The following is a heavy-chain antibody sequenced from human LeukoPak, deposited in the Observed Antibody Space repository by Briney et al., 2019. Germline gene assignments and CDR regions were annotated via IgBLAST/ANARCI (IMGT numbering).Heavy chain of an antibody. D-gene: IGHD6-13*01. CDR3: ARAHPYSSSWRIEMYYFDY. CDR1: GFTFSSYE. Sequence: PGGSLRLSCAASGFTFSSYEMNWVRQAPGKGLEWVSYISSSGSTIYYADSVKGRFTISRDNAKNSLYLQMNSLRAEDTAVYYCARAHPYSSSWRIEMYYFDYWGQGTLVTVSS. J-gene: IGHJ4*02. V-gene: IGHV3-48*03. CDR2: ISSSGSTI.